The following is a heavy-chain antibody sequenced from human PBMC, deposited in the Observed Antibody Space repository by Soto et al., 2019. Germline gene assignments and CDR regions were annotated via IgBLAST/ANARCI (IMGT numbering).Heavy chain of an antibody. J-gene: IGHJ6*02. D-gene: IGHD4-17*01. Sequence: QVQLVQSGAEVKKPGASVKVSCKASGYTFTNYGIYWVRQAPGQGLEWMGWISTYNGNTKYAQKLQGRVSMTTDTSTITAYMELRSLRSDDTAVYYCATEVTTRGGMDVWGQGTTVPVSS. CDR1: GYTFTNYG. CDR3: ATEVTTRGGMDV. V-gene: IGHV1-18*04. CDR2: ISTYNGNT.